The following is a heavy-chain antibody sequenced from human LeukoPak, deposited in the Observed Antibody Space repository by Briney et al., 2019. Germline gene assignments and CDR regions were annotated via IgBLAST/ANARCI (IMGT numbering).Heavy chain of an antibody. CDR3: ARGVGLGYCSSTSCSELDY. Sequence: SVNDSFKASGYTFTGYYMHGVGQAAGQGREGVGCINPNSGGTNYAQKFQGRVTMTRDTSISTVYMEMSRLRSDDTAVYYCARGVGLGYCSSTSCSELDYWGQGTLVTVSS. CDR2: INPNSGGT. J-gene: IGHJ4*02. CDR1: GYTFTGYY. V-gene: IGHV1-2*02. D-gene: IGHD2-2*01.